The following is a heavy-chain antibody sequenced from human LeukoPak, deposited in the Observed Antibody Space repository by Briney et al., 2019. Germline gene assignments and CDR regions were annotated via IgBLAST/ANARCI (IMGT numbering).Heavy chain of an antibody. CDR2: IYHNGIT. D-gene: IGHD3-10*01. V-gene: IGHV4-59*11. CDR1: GVSTSTHY. J-gene: IGHJ4*02. CDR3: AREANYYGSGSYFEGTFDY. Sequence: PSETLSLTCNVSGVSTSTHYWSWIRQSPGKGLEWIGYIYHNGITNYNPSLKSRVTISIDTSKNEFSLKLTSVIAADTAVYFCAREANYYGSGSYFEGTFDYWGQGSLVTVSS.